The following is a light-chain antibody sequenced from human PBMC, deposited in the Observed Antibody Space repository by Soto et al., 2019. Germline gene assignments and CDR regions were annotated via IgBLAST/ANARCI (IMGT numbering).Light chain of an antibody. CDR3: QQSYSTPFT. CDR2: AAS. Sequence: DIQMTQSPATLSGSVGDRVTFTCRASQNIRKYLNWYQKKPGKAPKLLIYAASSLQSGVPSRLSGSGSGTDFTLTISSLQPEDFATYYCQQSYSTPFTFGQGTRREIK. V-gene: IGKV1-39*01. CDR1: QNIRKY. J-gene: IGKJ5*01.